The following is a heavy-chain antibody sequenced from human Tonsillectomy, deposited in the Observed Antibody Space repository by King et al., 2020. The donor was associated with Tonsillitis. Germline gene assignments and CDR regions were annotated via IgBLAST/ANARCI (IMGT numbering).Heavy chain of an antibody. V-gene: IGHV1-18*01. CDR1: GYTFTNNG. Sequence: QVQLVESGTEVKKPGASVKVSCKASGYTFTNNGISWVRQAPGQGLEWMGWISGYNGNTNYAQKFQGRVTMTTDTSTNTAYMELRSLTSDDTAVYYCARDSIYLVMIVVTADKYHFMDVWGKGTTVTVSS. J-gene: IGHJ6*03. CDR3: ARDSIYLVMIVVTADKYHFMDV. CDR2: ISGYNGNT. D-gene: IGHD3-22*01.